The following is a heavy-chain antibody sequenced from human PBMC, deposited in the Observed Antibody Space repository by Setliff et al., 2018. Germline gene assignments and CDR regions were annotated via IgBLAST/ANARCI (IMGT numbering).Heavy chain of an antibody. CDR1: GDNFNTNW. J-gene: IGHJ4*02. CDR3: ARRDFGSDYPLVS. D-gene: IGHD6-25*01. CDR2: IYPGDSDT. Sequence: GESLKISCKGSGDNFNTNWIAWVRQMPGRGLEWMGVIYPGDSDTRYGPSFEGQVIISADKSSSSAFLQWNSLKASDTAMYFCARRDFGSDYPLVSWGQGTLVTVSS. V-gene: IGHV5-51*01.